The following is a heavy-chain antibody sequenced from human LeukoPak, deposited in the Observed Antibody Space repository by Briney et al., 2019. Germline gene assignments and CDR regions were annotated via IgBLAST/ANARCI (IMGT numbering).Heavy chain of an antibody. V-gene: IGHV4-59*01. Sequence: SGTLSLTCTVSGGSISSYYWSWIRQPPGKGLEWIGYIYYSGSTNYNPSLKSRVTISVDTSKNQFSLKLSSVTAADTAVYYCARADDILTGLDYWGQGTLVTVSS. D-gene: IGHD3-9*01. CDR3: ARADDILTGLDY. CDR1: GGSISSYY. CDR2: IYYSGST. J-gene: IGHJ4*02.